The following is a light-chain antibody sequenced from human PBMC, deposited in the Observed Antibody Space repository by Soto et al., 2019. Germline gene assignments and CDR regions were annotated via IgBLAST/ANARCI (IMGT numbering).Light chain of an antibody. J-gene: IGKJ2*01. CDR2: DAS. Sequence: EIVLTQSPGTLSLSPGARATLSCRASQSVRNVYLAWYQQKPGQAPRLLIYDASNRAPGIPDRFSGSGSGTDFTLTINRLEPEDFAVYYCQQSGSSPRTFGQGTKLEIK. CDR1: QSVRNVY. CDR3: QQSGSSPRT. V-gene: IGKV3-20*01.